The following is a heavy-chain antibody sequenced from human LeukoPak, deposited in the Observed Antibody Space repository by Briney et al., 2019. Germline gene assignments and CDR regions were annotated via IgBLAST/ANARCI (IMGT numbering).Heavy chain of an antibody. CDR2: SSSSGRTI. D-gene: IGHD3-10*01. Sequence: PGGSLRLSCAASGFTFSSYEMNWVRQAPGKGLEWVSYSSSSGRTIYYADSVKGRFTVSRDNAKNSLYPQMNSLRAEDTAVYYCARDRGGGPRDAFDIWGQGTMVTVSS. CDR1: GFTFSSYE. V-gene: IGHV3-48*03. J-gene: IGHJ3*02. CDR3: ARDRGGGPRDAFDI.